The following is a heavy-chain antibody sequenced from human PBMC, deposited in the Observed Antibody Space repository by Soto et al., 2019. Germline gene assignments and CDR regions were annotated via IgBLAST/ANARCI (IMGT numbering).Heavy chain of an antibody. CDR1: GFTFSDY. J-gene: IGHJ5*02. D-gene: IGHD3-16*01. Sequence: PGGSLRLSCAASGFTFSDYMSWVRQAPGKWLEWLSYISGSGRTIYSADSVKGRFTISRDNATNSLYLQMNNVRTEDTAVYYCARLPFPWGWFDPWGQGTLVTVSS. CDR3: ARLPFPWGWFDP. V-gene: IGHV3-11*01. CDR2: ISGSGRTI.